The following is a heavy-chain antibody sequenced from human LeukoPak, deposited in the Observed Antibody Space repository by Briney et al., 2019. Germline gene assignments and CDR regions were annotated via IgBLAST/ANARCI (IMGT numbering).Heavy chain of an antibody. CDR2: ISYDGSNK. V-gene: IGHV3-30*18. J-gene: IGHJ6*02. D-gene: IGHD2-15*01. Sequence: PGGSLRLSCAASGFTFGSYGMHWVRQAPGKGLEWVAVISYDGSNKYYADSVKGRFTISRDNSKNTLYLQMNSLGAEDTAVYYCAKRVVAATPRYYYYGMDVWGQGTTVTVSS. CDR1: GFTFGSYG. CDR3: AKRVVAATPRYYYYGMDV.